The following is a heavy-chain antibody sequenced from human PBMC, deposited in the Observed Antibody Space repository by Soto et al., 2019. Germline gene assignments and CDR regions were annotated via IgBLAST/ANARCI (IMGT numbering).Heavy chain of an antibody. CDR1: GFTFSSYS. D-gene: IGHD2-2*01. CDR3: ARADRGYCISTSCLSWCVY. V-gene: IGHV3-48*02. Sequence: EVQLVESGGGLVQPGGSLRLSCAASGFTFSSYSMNWVRQAPGKGLEWVSYISSSSSTIYYADSVKGRFTIYRDNAKNSLYLQMNSLRDEDSAVYYCARADRGYCISTSCLSWCVYWGQGTLVTVSS. J-gene: IGHJ4*02. CDR2: ISSSSSTI.